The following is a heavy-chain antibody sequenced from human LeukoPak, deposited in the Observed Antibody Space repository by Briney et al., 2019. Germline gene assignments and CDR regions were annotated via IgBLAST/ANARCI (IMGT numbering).Heavy chain of an antibody. CDR1: GYTFTSYA. D-gene: IGHD6-13*01. J-gene: IGHJ6*03. CDR3: ARDTGSYSSSWYVIGSGYYYMDV. V-gene: IGHV7-4-1*02. CDR2: INTNTGNP. Sequence: GASVKVSCKASGYTFTSYAMNWVRQAPGQGLEWMGWINTNTGNPTYAQGFTGRFVFSLDTSVSTAYLQISSLKAEDTAVYYCARDTGSYSSSWYVIGSGYYYMDVWGKGTTVTVSS.